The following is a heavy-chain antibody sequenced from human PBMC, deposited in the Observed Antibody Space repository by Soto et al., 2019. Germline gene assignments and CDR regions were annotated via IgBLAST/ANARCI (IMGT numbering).Heavy chain of an antibody. CDR3: ARRIGPYSGSYSGGIDAFDI. CDR1: GGSISSSSYY. J-gene: IGHJ3*02. D-gene: IGHD1-26*01. Sequence: SETLSLTCTVSGGSISSSSYYWGWIRQPPGKGLEWIGSIYYSGSTYYNPSLKSRVTISVDTSKNQFSLKLSSVTAADTAVYYCARRIGPYSGSYSGGIDAFDIWGQGTMVTVSS. CDR2: IYYSGST. V-gene: IGHV4-39*01.